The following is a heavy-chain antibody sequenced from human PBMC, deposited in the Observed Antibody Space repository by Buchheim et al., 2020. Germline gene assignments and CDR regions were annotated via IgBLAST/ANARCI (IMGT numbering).Heavy chain of an antibody. V-gene: IGHV3-30-3*01. Sequence: QVQLVESGGGVVQPGRSLRLSCAASGFTFSSYAMHWVRQAPGKGLEWVAVISYDGSNKYYADSVKGRFTISRDNSKNTLYLRMNSLRAEDTAVYYCTTANYDFWSGYQLWAPIDYWGQGTL. J-gene: IGHJ4*02. CDR3: TTANYDFWSGYQLWAPIDY. D-gene: IGHD3-3*01. CDR1: GFTFSSYA. CDR2: ISYDGSNK.